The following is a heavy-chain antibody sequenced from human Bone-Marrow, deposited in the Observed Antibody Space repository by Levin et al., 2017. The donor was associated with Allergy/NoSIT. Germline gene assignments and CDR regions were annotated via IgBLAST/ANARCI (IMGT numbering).Heavy chain of an antibody. V-gene: IGHV1-69*01. CDR1: GGTFSTYP. J-gene: IGHJ2*01. CDR3: SISRDGSRRSLRNRWYFDL. D-gene: IGHD5-24*01. CDR2: IIPLFGNT. Sequence: KISCKTSGGTFSTYPITWVRQAPGQGLEWMGDIIPLFGNTNIAQKFRGRITITADQRPNPGDMELRTLNSDDPAVYFRSISRDGSRRSLRNRWYFDLWGRGTQVTVSS.